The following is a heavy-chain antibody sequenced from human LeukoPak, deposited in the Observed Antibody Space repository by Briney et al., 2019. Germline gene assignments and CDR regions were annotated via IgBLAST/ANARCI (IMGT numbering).Heavy chain of an antibody. CDR3: ASSYCYGSGSYYPDAFDI. CDR1: GFTFSSYA. Sequence: PGRSLRLSCAASGFTFSSYAMHWVRQAPGKGLEWVAVISYDGSNKYYADSVKGRFTISRDNSKNTLYLQMNSLRAEDTAVYYCASSYCYGSGSYYPDAFDIWGQGTMVTVSS. CDR2: ISYDGSNK. V-gene: IGHV3-30*04. J-gene: IGHJ3*02. D-gene: IGHD3-10*01.